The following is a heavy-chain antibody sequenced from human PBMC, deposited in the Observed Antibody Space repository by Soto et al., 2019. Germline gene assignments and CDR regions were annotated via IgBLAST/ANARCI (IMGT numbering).Heavy chain of an antibody. CDR2: ISHSGST. CDR3: ARGYESSRRYLPLLDY. D-gene: IGHD3-22*01. V-gene: IGHV4-34*01. J-gene: IGHJ4*02. Sequence: QVQLQQWGAGLLKPSETLSLRCVVNSGSFSGYYWTWIRQTPGKGLERIEEISHSGSTNYNPSLMSRVTMSADTSKKQFSLRLSSVTAADTALYFCARGYESSRRYLPLLDYWGQGTLVTVSS. CDR1: SGSFSGYY.